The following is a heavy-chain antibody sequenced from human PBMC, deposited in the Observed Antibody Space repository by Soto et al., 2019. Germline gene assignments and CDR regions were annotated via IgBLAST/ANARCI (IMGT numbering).Heavy chain of an antibody. CDR3: AREGSSGPPVDY. D-gene: IGHD6-19*01. CDR1: GFTFSSYG. V-gene: IGHV3-33*01. CDR2: IWYDGSNK. J-gene: IGHJ4*02. Sequence: QVQLVESGGGVVQPGRSLRLSCAASGFTFSSYGMHWVRQAPGKGLEWVAVIWYDGSNKYYADSVKGRFTISRDNSKNTLYLQMNSLRAEDTAVYYCAREGSSGPPVDYWGQGTLVTVSS.